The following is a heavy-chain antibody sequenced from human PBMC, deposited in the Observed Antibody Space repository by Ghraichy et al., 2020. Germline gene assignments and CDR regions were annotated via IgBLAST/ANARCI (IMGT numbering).Heavy chain of an antibody. V-gene: IGHV4-59*12. CDR2: IYYSGSN. CDR3: ARVITMIVGDAFDI. Sequence: SQTLSLTCTVSGGSISSYYWSWIRQPPGKGLEWIGYIYYSGSNNYNPSLKSRVTISVDTSKNQFSLKLSSVTAADTAVYYCARVITMIVGDAFDIWGQGTMVTVSS. CDR1: GGSISSYY. D-gene: IGHD3-22*01. J-gene: IGHJ3*02.